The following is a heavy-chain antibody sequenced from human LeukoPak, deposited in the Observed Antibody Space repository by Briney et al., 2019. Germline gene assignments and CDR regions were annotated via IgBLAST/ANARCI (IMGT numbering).Heavy chain of an antibody. V-gene: IGHV3-30*04. CDR1: GFTFSSYA. CDR3: ASDSAWNLHGGYLDH. J-gene: IGHJ4*02. CDR2: ISYDGSNK. D-gene: IGHD2-15*01. Sequence: GGSLRLSCAASGFTFSSYAMHWVRQAPGKGLEWVAVISYDGSNKYYADSVKGRFTISRDNSKNTLYLQMNSLRSEDTAVYYRASDSAWNLHGGYLDHWGQGTLVSVSS.